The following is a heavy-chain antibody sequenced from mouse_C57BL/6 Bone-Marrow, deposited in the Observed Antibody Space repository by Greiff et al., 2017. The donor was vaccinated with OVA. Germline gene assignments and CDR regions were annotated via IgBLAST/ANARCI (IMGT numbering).Heavy chain of an antibody. D-gene: IGHD2-1*01. CDR1: GYTFTSYW. Sequence: QVQLQQPGAELVMPGASVKLSCKASGYTFTSYWMHWVKQRPGQGLEWIGEIDPSDSYTNYNQKFKGKSTLTVDKSSSTAYMQLSSLTSEDSAVYYCARYGRWGNCDALDYWGKGTTVTVSS. J-gene: IGHJ4*01. CDR3: ARYGRWGNCDALDY. V-gene: IGHV1-69*01. CDR2: IDPSDSYT.